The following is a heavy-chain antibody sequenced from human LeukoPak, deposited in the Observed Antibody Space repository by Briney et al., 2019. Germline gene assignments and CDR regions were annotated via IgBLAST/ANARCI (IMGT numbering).Heavy chain of an antibody. J-gene: IGHJ3*02. CDR2: IYYSGST. CDR1: GGSISSYY. Sequence: SETLSLTCTVSGGSISSYYWSCIRQPPGKGLEWIGYIYYSGSTNYNPSLKSRVTISVDTSKNQFSLKLSSVTAADTAVYYCARDDYGDYVRAFDIWGQGTMLTVSS. V-gene: IGHV4-59*01. CDR3: ARDDYGDYVRAFDI. D-gene: IGHD4-17*01.